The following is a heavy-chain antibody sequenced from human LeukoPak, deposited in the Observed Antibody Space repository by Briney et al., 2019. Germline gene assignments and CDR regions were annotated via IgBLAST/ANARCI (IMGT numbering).Heavy chain of an antibody. V-gene: IGHV3-23*01. CDR1: GFTFTSYT. CDR3: AIDPNWETHN. J-gene: IGHJ4*02. Sequence: PGGSLRLSCAASGFTFTSYTMYWVRQAPGKGLEWVSIIGNNGGGIHYVDSVRGRFTISRDNSKNTLYLQMTNLRVDDTALYYCAIDPNWETHNWGQGVLVTVSS. D-gene: IGHD7-27*01. CDR2: IGNNGGGI.